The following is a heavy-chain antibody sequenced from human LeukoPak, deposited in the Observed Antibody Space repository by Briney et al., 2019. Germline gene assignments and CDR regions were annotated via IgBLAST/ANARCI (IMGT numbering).Heavy chain of an antibody. CDR2: IKQDGSEK. J-gene: IGHJ3*02. D-gene: IGHD7-27*01. Sequence: GGSLRLSCAASGFTFSSYWVSWVRQAPGKGLEWVANIKQDGSEKYYVDSVKGRFTISRDNAKSSLYLQMNSLRAEDTAVYYCARVELGENDAFDIWGQGKMVTVSS. V-gene: IGHV3-7*01. CDR3: ARVELGENDAFDI. CDR1: GFTFSSYW.